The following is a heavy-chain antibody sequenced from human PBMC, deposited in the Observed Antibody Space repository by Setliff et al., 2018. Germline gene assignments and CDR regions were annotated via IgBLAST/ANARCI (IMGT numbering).Heavy chain of an antibody. CDR2: IIPIFGTA. CDR1: GYTFTRYD. CDR3: ARDGGEY. Sequence: KVSCKASGYTFTRYDINWVRQAPGQGLEWMGGIIPIFGTANYSQKFQGRVTITADESTSTAYMELNSLRAEDTAVYYCARDGGEYWGQGTLVTVSS. V-gene: IGHV1-69*01. D-gene: IGHD3-16*01. J-gene: IGHJ4*02.